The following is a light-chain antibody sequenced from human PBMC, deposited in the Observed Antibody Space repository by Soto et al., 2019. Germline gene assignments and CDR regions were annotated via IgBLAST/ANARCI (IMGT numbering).Light chain of an antibody. J-gene: IGKJ1*01. CDR2: GAS. V-gene: IGKV3-20*01. Sequence: EIVMTQSPSTLSVSPGDRATLSCRASRSVSSRRLAWYQQKPGQAPRFLIYGASSRATGIPDRFSGSGSGTDFTLTISRLEPEDFAVYYCQQYGSSPWTFGQGTKVDIK. CDR1: RSVSSRR. CDR3: QQYGSSPWT.